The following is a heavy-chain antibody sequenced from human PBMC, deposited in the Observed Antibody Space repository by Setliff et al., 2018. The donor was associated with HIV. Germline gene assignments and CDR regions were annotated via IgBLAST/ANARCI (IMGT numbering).Heavy chain of an antibody. CDR1: GDSINSGNYY. CDR2: IYYGGST. Sequence: SETLSLTCTVSGDSINSGNYYWSWIRQHPGKGLEWIGYIYYGGSTYYSPSLKSRVTISEDTSKNQFSLKMRSVTAADTAVYYCATSPAGEILGSRPFYFDYWGQGTRVTVSS. J-gene: IGHJ4*02. D-gene: IGHD3-10*01. V-gene: IGHV4-31*03. CDR3: ATSPAGEILGSRPFYFDY.